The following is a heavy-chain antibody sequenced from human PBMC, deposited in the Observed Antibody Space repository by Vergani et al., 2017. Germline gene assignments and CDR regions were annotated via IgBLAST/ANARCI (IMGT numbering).Heavy chain of an antibody. Sequence: QLLESGGGLVQPGGSLRLSCAASGFTFSSYEMNWVRQAPGKGLEWVSYISSSGSTIYYADSVKGRFTISRDNAKNSLYLQMNSLRAEDTAVYYCARALVPAARFDYWGQGTLVTVSS. V-gene: IGHV3-48*03. CDR3: ARALVPAARFDY. D-gene: IGHD2-2*01. CDR1: GFTFSSYE. J-gene: IGHJ4*02. CDR2: ISSSGSTI.